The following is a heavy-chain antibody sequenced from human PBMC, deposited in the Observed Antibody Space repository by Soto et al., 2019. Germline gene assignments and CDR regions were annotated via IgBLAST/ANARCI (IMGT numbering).Heavy chain of an antibody. J-gene: IGHJ3*02. D-gene: IGHD3-10*01. CDR3: ATYHGSGSYGAFDI. CDR1: GFTFSSYG. CDR2: VSYDGSNK. Sequence: QVQLVESGGGVVQPGRSLRLSCAASGFTFSSYGMHWVRQAPGKGLEWGAVVSYDGSNKYYADSLKGRFTISRDNSNNTLYLQMNSLRAEDTAVYYCATYHGSGSYGAFDIWGQGTMVTVS. V-gene: IGHV3-30*03.